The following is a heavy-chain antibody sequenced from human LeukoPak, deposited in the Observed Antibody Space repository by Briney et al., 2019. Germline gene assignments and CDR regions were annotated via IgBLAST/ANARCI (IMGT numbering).Heavy chain of an antibody. V-gene: IGHV1-8*01. D-gene: IGHD2-2*02. J-gene: IGHJ6*02. CDR3: ARGGEEYCSSTSCYRYNYYYGMDV. CDR1: GYTFTSYD. Sequence: ASVKVSCKASGYTFTSYDINWVRQATGQGLEWMGWMNPNSGNTGYAQKFQGRVTMTRNTSISTAYKELSSLRSEDTAVYYCARGGEEYCSSTSCYRYNYYYGMDVWGQGTTVTVSS. CDR2: MNPNSGNT.